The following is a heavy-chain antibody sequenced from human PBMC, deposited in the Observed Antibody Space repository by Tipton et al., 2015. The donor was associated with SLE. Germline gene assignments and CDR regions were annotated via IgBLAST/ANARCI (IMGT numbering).Heavy chain of an antibody. D-gene: IGHD2-15*01. J-gene: IGHJ4*02. CDR3: ARNKATPDH. CDR2: VFYRGNT. CDR1: ADSMTSHY. Sequence: TLSLTCTVSADSMTSHYWSWIRQSPGKGLEWIGYVFYRGNTRYSPSLNSRVTIAIDTSRRQFSLKLSSVTAADTAMYYCARNKATPDHWGQGTLATVSS. V-gene: IGHV4-59*11.